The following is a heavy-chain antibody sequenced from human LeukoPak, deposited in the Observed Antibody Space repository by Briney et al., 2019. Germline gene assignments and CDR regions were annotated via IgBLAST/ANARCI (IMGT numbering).Heavy chain of an antibody. V-gene: IGHV4-59*08. Sequence: SETLSLTCTVSGGSISSYYWSWIRQPPGKGLEWIGYIYYSGSTNYNPSLKSRVTISVDTSKNQFSLKLSSVTAADTAVYYCARQGCSSITTSCHWASPDYFDYWGQGTLVTVSS. CDR1: GGSISSYY. CDR3: ARQGCSSITTSCHWASPDYFDY. J-gene: IGHJ4*02. CDR2: IYYSGST. D-gene: IGHD2-2*01.